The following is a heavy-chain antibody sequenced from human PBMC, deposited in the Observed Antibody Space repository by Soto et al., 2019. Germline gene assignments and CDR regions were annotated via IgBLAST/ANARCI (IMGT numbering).Heavy chain of an antibody. CDR1: GGTISRYS. V-gene: IGHV1-69*02. J-gene: IGHJ6*02. D-gene: IGHD3-22*01. CDR3: ASNYYDSSGYYYYDGMDV. CDR2: IIPILDIA. Sequence: QVQLVQSGAEVKKPGSSVKVSCKASGGTISRYSISWVRQAPGQGLEWMGRIIPILDIANYAQKLQGRATINEDKSTRTAYMELSNLRAEDTAVYYCASNYYDSSGYYYYDGMDVWGQGTTVTVSS.